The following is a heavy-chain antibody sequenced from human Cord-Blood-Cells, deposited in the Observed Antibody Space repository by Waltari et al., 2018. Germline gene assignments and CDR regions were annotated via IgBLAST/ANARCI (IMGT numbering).Heavy chain of an antibody. Sequence: QLQLQESGPGLVKPSETLSLTCTVSGGSIGSSSYYWVWLRQPPGKGLEWVGSIYYSGNTYYHTSLKRQGTISVDTYTNQFSLKLSVVTAAETAVYYCASTAPYYDDSSGYYYFDYWGQGTLVTLSS. D-gene: IGHD3-22*01. CDR2: IYYSGNT. CDR1: GGSIGSSSYY. CDR3: ASTAPYYDDSSGYYYFDY. J-gene: IGHJ4*02. V-gene: IGHV4-39*01.